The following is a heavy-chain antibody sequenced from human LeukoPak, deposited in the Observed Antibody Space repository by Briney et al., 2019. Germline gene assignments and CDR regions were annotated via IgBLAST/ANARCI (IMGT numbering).Heavy chain of an antibody. CDR1: GFTFSSYG. J-gene: IGHJ6*02. V-gene: IGHV3-30*18. CDR3: AKCWSSSWYAYYYYGMDV. CDR2: ISYDGSNK. D-gene: IGHD6-13*01. Sequence: PGGSLRLSCAASGFTFSSYGMHWVRQAPGKGLEWVAVISYDGSNKYYADSVKGRFTISRDNSKNTLYLQMNSLRAEDTAVYYCAKCWSSSWYAYYYYGMDVWGQGTTVTVSS.